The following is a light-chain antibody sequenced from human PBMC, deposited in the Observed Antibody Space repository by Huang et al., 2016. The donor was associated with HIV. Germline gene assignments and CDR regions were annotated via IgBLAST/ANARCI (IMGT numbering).Light chain of an antibody. CDR3: QQYHNWPYT. V-gene: IGKV3-15*01. CDR1: QSVATN. J-gene: IGKJ2*01. CDR2: GAS. Sequence: EILMTQSPATLSLSPGEGASLSCRANQSVATNLAWYLHRPGQSPRILIFGASTRASGLPGRCSGSGSGTQFTLTVSGLQSEDFAVYYCQQYHNWPYTFGQGTKLEI.